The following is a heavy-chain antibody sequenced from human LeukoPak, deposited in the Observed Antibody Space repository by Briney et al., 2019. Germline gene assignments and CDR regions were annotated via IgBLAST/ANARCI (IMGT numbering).Heavy chain of an antibody. CDR2: INPNSGGT. D-gene: IGHD5-18*01. CDR1: GYTFTSYY. CDR3: ARAGRGYSYGFLNY. J-gene: IGHJ4*02. Sequence: ASVKVSCKASGYTFTSYYMHWVRQAPGQGLEWMGWINPNSGGTNYAQKFQGWVTMTRDTSISAAYMELSRLRSDDTAVYYCARAGRGYSYGFLNYWGQGTLVTVSS. V-gene: IGHV1-2*04.